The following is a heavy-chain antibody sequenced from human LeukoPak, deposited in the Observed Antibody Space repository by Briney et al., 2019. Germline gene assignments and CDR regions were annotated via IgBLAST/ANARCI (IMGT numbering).Heavy chain of an antibody. Sequence: SETLSLTCTVSGGSISSYYWSWIRQPPGKGLEWIGYIYYSGSTNYNPSLKSRVTISVDTSKNQFSLKLSSVTAADTAVYYCARAGVGDGYNYGWFDPWGQETLVTVSS. V-gene: IGHV4-59*01. CDR2: IYYSGST. D-gene: IGHD5-24*01. J-gene: IGHJ5*02. CDR1: GGSISSYY. CDR3: ARAGVGDGYNYGWFDP.